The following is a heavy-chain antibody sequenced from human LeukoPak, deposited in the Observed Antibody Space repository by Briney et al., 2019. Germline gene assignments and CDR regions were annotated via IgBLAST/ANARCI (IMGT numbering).Heavy chain of an antibody. Sequence: PSETLSLTCAAYGGSFSGYYWSWIRQPPGKGLEWIGEINHSGSTNYNPSLKSRVTISVDTSKNQFSLKLSSVTAADTAVYYCARGPYYYGSGSYPWGQGTLVTVSS. J-gene: IGHJ4*02. D-gene: IGHD3-10*01. CDR3: ARGPYYYGSGSYP. CDR1: GGSFSGYY. V-gene: IGHV4-34*01. CDR2: INHSGST.